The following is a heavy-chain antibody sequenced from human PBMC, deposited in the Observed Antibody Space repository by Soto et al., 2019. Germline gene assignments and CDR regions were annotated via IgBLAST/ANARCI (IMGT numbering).Heavy chain of an antibody. CDR2: IYYSGST. Sequence: QLQLQESGPGLVKPSETLSLTCTVSGGSISSSSYYWGWIRQPPGKGLPWIGSIYYSGSTYYNPSLKSRVTISVDTSKNQFSRKLSSVTAADTAVYYCARADYSGNPLSWFAPWGQGTLVTVSS. V-gene: IGHV4-39*01. J-gene: IGHJ5*02. CDR1: GGSISSSSYY. CDR3: ARADYSGNPLSWFAP. D-gene: IGHD1-26*01.